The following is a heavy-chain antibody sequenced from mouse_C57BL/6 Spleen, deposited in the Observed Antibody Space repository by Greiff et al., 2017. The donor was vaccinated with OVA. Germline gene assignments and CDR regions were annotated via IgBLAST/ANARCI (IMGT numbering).Heavy chain of an antibody. CDR1: GFTFSSSG. J-gene: IGHJ2*01. CDR2: FSSFGSYT. V-gene: IGHV5-6*01. D-gene: IGHD2-13*01. CDR3: ARHGEDY. Sequence: EVKLMESGGDFVKPGGSLTLSCAASGFTFSSSGLSWVRQTPDQRLEWVATFSSFGSYTYYPDRVQGRFTISRDNAKYTLYLQMSSLKAEDTAMYYCARHGEDYWGQGTTLTVSS.